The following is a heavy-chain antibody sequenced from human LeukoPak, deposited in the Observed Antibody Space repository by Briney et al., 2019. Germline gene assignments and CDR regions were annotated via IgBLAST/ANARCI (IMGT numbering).Heavy chain of an antibody. CDR1: GFTFSRYA. V-gene: IGHV3-30*04. Sequence: GRSLRLSCAASGFTFSRYAMHWVRQAPGKGLEWVAVISYDGSNKYYADSVKGRFTISRDNSKNTLYLQMNSLRAEDTAVYYCARDLRSSSWFSGAFDIWGQGTMVTVSS. CDR3: ARDLRSSSWFSGAFDI. D-gene: IGHD6-13*01. CDR2: ISYDGSNK. J-gene: IGHJ3*02.